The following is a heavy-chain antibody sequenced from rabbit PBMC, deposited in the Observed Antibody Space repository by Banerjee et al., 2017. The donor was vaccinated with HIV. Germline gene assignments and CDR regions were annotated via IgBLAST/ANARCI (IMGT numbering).Heavy chain of an antibody. J-gene: IGHJ4*01. CDR3: VSPAYASSSGYYQIGYFNL. CDR2: IDPVFGST. V-gene: IGHV1S47*01. Sequence: QEQLVESGGGLVQPGGSLKLSCKASGFDFSSYGVSWVRQAPGKGLEWIGYIDPVFGSTYYASWVNGRFTISSHNAQNTLYLQLNSLTAADTATYFCVSPAYASSSGYYQIGYFNLWGQGTLVTVS. CDR1: GFDFSSYG. D-gene: IGHD1-1*01.